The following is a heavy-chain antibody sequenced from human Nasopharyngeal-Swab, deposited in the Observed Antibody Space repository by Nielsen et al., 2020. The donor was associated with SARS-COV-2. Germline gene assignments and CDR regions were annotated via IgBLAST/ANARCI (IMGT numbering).Heavy chain of an antibody. CDR1: GFTFSSYG. CDR2: IWYDGSNK. V-gene: IGHV3-33*01. D-gene: IGHD1-26*01. Sequence: GGSLRLSCAASGFTFSSYGMHWVRQAPGKGLKWVAVIWYDGSNKYYADSVKGRFTISRDNPKNTLYLQMNSLRAEDTAVYYCARDMVLLPYSGSYPDAFDIWGQGTMVTVSS. J-gene: IGHJ3*02. CDR3: ARDMVLLPYSGSYPDAFDI.